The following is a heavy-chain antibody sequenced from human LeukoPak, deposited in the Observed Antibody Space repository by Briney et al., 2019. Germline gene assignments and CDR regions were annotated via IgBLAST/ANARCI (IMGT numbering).Heavy chain of an antibody. CDR3: AREVSGSGSYYNGPYYYGMDV. D-gene: IGHD3-10*01. CDR2: IGASGGST. CDR1: GFTFSSYA. Sequence: GGSLRLSCATSGFTFSSYAMSWVRQAPGQGLEWVSGIGASGGSTYYADSVKDRFTISRDNAKNSLYLQMNSLRDEDTAVYYCAREVSGSGSYYNGPYYYGMDVWGQGTTVTVSS. V-gene: IGHV3-23*01. J-gene: IGHJ6*02.